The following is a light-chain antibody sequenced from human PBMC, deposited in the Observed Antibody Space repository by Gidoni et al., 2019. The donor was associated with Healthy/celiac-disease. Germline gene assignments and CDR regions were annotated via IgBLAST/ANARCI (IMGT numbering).Light chain of an antibody. Sequence: EIVMTQSPATLSVSPGERATLSCRASQSVSSNLAWYQQKPGQAPRLLIYGAYTRATGIPARFSGSGSGTKFTLTISSLQSEDFAVYYCQQYNNWPPYTFGQGTKLEIK. CDR3: QQYNNWPPYT. J-gene: IGKJ2*01. CDR2: GAY. CDR1: QSVSSN. V-gene: IGKV3-15*01.